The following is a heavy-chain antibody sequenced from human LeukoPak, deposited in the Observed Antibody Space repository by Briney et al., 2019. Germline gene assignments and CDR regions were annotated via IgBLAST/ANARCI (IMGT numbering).Heavy chain of an antibody. CDR1: GGTFSSSSYY. V-gene: IGHV4-39*07. Sequence: PSETLTLTCTVSGGTFSSSSYYWGWLRQPPGTGLEGFGSIYYSGSTYYNPSLKSRVTISVNTTKKQFSLKLSSVTAADTAVYYCARVDTRGDAFDIWGQGTMVTVSS. D-gene: IGHD5-18*01. J-gene: IGHJ3*02. CDR3: ARVDTRGDAFDI. CDR2: IYYSGST.